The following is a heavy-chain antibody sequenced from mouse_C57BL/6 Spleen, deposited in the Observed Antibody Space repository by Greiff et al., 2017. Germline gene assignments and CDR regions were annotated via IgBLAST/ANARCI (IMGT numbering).Heavy chain of an antibody. J-gene: IGHJ3*01. CDR2: ISSGSSTI. Sequence: EVKLVESGGGLVKPGGSLKLSCAASGFTFSDYGMHWVRQAPEKGLEWVAYISSGSSTIYYADTVKGRFTISRDNAKNTLFLQMTSLRSEDTAMYYCARFWDGGFAYWGQGTLVTVSA. CDR1: GFTFSDYG. CDR3: ARFWDGGFAY. D-gene: IGHD4-1*01. V-gene: IGHV5-17*01.